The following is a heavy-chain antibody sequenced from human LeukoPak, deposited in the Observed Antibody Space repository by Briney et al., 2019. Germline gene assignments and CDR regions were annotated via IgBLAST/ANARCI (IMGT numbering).Heavy chain of an antibody. J-gene: IGHJ6*02. V-gene: IGHV1-18*01. CDR3: AKGCSYGARAPYYYYGMDV. CDR2: ISAYNGNT. D-gene: IGHD5-18*01. Sequence: ASVKVSCKASGYTFTSYGISWVRRAPGQGLEWMGWISAYNGNTNYAQKLQGRVTMTTDTSTSTAYMELRSLRSDDTAVYYCAKGCSYGARAPYYYYGMDVWGQGTTVTVSS. CDR1: GYTFTSYG.